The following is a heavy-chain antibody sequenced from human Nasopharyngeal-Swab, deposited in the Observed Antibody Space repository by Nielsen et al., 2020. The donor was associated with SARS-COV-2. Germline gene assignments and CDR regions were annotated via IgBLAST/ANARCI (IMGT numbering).Heavy chain of an antibody. Sequence: GESLKISCAASGFTFSSYWMSWVRQAPGKGLEWVANIKQDGSEKYYVDSVKGRFTISRDNAKNSLYLQMNNLRAEDTAVYYCARGGYSGYEYYFDYWGQGTLVTVSS. D-gene: IGHD5-12*01. J-gene: IGHJ4*02. V-gene: IGHV3-7*04. CDR3: ARGGYSGYEYYFDY. CDR2: IKQDGSEK. CDR1: GFTFSSYW.